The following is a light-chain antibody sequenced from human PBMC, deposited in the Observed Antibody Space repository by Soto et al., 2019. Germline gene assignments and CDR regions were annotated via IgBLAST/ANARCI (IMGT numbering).Light chain of an antibody. CDR3: QHYDGSPRT. CDR1: QSGNNNL. Sequence: ETVLTQSPGTVSLSPGERATLSCRTSQSGNNNLLAWYQQRPGQAPRLHIHGVFNRATGIPDRFSGSGSGTDFTLTISGLEPEDSAVYYCQHYDGSPRTFGQGTKLEI. J-gene: IGKJ2*01. CDR2: GVF. V-gene: IGKV3-20*01.